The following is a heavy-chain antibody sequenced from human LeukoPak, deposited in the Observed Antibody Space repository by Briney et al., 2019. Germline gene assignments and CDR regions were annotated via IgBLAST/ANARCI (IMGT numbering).Heavy chain of an antibody. CDR3: AKDRGWQYADYETVAVEH. CDR2: ISVYTGKT. D-gene: IGHD4-17*01. V-gene: IGHV1-18*01. Sequence: ASVKVSCKASGYTFTNYGISWVRQAPGQGLEWMGWISVYTGKTYHAQKFQARVTMTTDTSTTTAYMELRSLRSDDTAVYYCAKDRGWQYADYETVAVEHWGQGTLVTVSS. J-gene: IGHJ4*02. CDR1: GYTFTNYG.